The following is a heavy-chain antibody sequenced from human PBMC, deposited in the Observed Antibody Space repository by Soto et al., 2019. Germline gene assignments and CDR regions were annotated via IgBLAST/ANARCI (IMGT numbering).Heavy chain of an antibody. J-gene: IGHJ4*02. V-gene: IGHV3-74*01. D-gene: IGHD3-10*01. CDR3: ARGGRGSDY. CDR1: GFTFSSYW. Sequence: EVQLVESGGGLVQPGGSLRLSCAASGFTFSSYWIHWVRQAPGKGLVWVSHINIDGSTTNYAGSVKGRFTISRDNAKNTLYLQMNSLRDEDTAVYYCARGGRGSDYWGQGTLVTVSS. CDR2: INIDGSTT.